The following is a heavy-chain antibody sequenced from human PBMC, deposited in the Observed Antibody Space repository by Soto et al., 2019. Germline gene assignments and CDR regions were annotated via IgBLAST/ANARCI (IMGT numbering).Heavy chain of an antibody. J-gene: IGHJ4*02. V-gene: IGHV4-59*08. Sequence: SETLSLTCTVSGGSIRSYYWSWIRQPPGKGLEWIGYIYYSGSTNYNPSLKSRVTISVDTSKNQFSLKLSSVTAADTAVYYCARHDPAAGVRGAFDYWGQGTLVTVSS. D-gene: IGHD2-2*01. CDR2: IYYSGST. CDR3: ARHDPAAGVRGAFDY. CDR1: GGSIRSYY.